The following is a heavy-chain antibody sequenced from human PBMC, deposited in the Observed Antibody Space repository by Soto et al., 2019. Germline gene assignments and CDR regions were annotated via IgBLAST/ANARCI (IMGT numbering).Heavy chain of an antibody. V-gene: IGHV4-4*07. Sequence: QVQLQESGPGLVKPSQTLSLTCTVSGGPISPYYWSWIRQPAGKGLEWIGRIYYSGSTNYNPSLKSRLTISVDTSKNQFSLKLSSVTAADTAVYYCARGEHYYYGMDVWGQGTTVTVSS. CDR3: ARGEHYYYGMDV. CDR2: IYYSGST. J-gene: IGHJ6*02. CDR1: GGPISPYY.